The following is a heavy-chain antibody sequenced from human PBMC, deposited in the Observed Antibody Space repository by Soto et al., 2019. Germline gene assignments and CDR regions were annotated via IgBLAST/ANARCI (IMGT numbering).Heavy chain of an antibody. J-gene: IGHJ4*02. CDR3: ARDNGGHFDY. CDR2: ISYDGSNK. Sequence: QVQLVESGGGVVQPGRSLRLSCAASGFTFSSYAMHWVRQAPGKGLEWVAVISYDGSNKYYADSVKGRFTISRDNSKNTLYLQMNSRRAEDTAVYYCARDNGGHFDYWGQGTLVTVSS. CDR1: GFTFSSYA. D-gene: IGHD3-10*01. V-gene: IGHV3-30-3*01.